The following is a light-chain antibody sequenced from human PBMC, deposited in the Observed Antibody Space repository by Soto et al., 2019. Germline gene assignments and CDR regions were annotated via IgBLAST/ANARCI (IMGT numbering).Light chain of an antibody. Sequence: QSVLTQPPSASGTPGQRITISCSGTSSNIGSNPINWYHQLPGTAPKLLIYSTNQRPSGVPDRVSGSKSGTSASLAISGLESEDEAEYYCATWDDSLNGWVFGGGTKVTVL. CDR1: SSNIGSNP. J-gene: IGLJ3*02. V-gene: IGLV1-44*01. CDR3: ATWDDSLNGWV. CDR2: STN.